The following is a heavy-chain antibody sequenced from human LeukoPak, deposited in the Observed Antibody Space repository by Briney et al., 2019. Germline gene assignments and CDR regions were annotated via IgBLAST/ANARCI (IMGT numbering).Heavy chain of an antibody. CDR1: GYTFTSHG. J-gene: IGHJ6*02. Sequence: ASVKVSCKASGYTFTSHGISWVRQAPGQGLEWMGWISAYNGNTHYAQKLQGRVTMTTDTSTSTVYMELRSLRSDDTAVYYCARSGPYSGNDPYYYAMDVWGQGTTVTVSS. V-gene: IGHV1-18*01. D-gene: IGHD3-10*01. CDR3: ARSGPYSGNDPYYYAMDV. CDR2: ISAYNGNT.